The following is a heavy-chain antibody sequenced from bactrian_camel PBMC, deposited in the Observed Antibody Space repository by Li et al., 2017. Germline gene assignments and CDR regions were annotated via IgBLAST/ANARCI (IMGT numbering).Heavy chain of an antibody. Sequence: DVQLVESGGGLVQPGGSLRLSCTASGLTFSSYAMSWVRQAPGKGLEWVSGIERDSSVTSYLESVKGRFTISRDNAKNTLYLQLNGLKTEDTALYYCATERPLWEWGPLYNYWGQGTQVTVS. J-gene: IGHJ4*01. CDR2: IERDSSVT. CDR1: GLTFSSYA. V-gene: IGHV3S31*01. CDR3: ATERPLWEWGPLYNY. D-gene: IGHD2*01.